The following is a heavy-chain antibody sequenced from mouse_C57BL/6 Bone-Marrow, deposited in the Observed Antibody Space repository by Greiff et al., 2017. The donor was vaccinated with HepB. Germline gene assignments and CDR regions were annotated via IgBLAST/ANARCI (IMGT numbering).Heavy chain of an antibody. J-gene: IGHJ2*01. CDR3: ARERYHYFDY. Sequence: QVQLQQPGAELVKPGASVKLSCKASGYTFTSYWMQWVKQRPGQGLEWIGEIDPSDSYTNYNQKFKGKATLTVDTSSSTAYMQLSSLTSEDSAVYYCARERYHYFDYWGQGTTLTVSS. CDR2: IDPSDSYT. CDR1: GYTFTSYW. V-gene: IGHV1-50*01.